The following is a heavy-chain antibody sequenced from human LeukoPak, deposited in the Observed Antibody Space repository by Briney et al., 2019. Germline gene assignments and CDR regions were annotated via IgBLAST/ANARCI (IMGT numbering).Heavy chain of an antibody. CDR1: GGSISSGGYY. D-gene: IGHD6-13*01. Sequence: SETLSLTCIVSGGSISSGGYYWSWIRQHPGKGLEWIGYIYYSGSTYYNPSLKSRVTISVDTSKNQFSLKLSSVTAADTAVYYCARASPSLYYYFDYWGQGTLVTVSS. CDR2: IYYSGST. J-gene: IGHJ4*02. CDR3: ARASPSLYYYFDY. V-gene: IGHV4-31*03.